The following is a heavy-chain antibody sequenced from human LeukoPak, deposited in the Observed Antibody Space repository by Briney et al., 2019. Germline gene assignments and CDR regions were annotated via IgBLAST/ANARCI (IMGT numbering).Heavy chain of an antibody. V-gene: IGHV4-34*01. Sequence: SETLSLTCAAYGGSFSGYYWSWIRQPPGKGLEWIGEINHSGSTNYNPSLKSRVTISVDTSKNQFSLKLSSVTAADTAVYYCARDTTYYYDSSGTYGMDVWGQGTTVTVSS. CDR2: INHSGST. J-gene: IGHJ6*02. D-gene: IGHD3-22*01. CDR3: ARDTTYYYDSSGTYGMDV. CDR1: GGSFSGYY.